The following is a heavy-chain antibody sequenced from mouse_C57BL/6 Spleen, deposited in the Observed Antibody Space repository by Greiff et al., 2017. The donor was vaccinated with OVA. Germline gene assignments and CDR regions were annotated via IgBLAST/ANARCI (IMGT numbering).Heavy chain of an antibody. CDR1: GFNIKNTY. D-gene: IGHD2-4*01. Sequence: VQLKESVAELVRPGASVKLSCTASGFNIKNTYMHWVKQRPEQGLEWIGRIDPANGNTKYAPKFQGKATITADTSSNTAYLQLSSLTSEDTAIYYCARNYDYDRYAMDYWGQGTSVTVSS. CDR3: ARNYDYDRYAMDY. CDR2: IDPANGNT. V-gene: IGHV14-3*01. J-gene: IGHJ4*01.